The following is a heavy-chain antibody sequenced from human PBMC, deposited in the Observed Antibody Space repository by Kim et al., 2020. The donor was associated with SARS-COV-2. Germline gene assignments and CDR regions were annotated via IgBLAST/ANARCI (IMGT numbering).Heavy chain of an antibody. CDR3: ARGGFPSGFDI. V-gene: IGHV3-74*01. CDR1: GFTLSNYW. D-gene: IGHD1-26*01. J-gene: IGHJ3*02. Sequence: GGSLRLSCEASGFTLSNYWMYWVRQGPGKGLVWVSRLDRDGSSTNYADSVKGRFTISRDNAKNTLYLQMNRLRVEDTAVYYCARGGFPSGFDIWGQGTMVIVSS. CDR2: LDRDGSST.